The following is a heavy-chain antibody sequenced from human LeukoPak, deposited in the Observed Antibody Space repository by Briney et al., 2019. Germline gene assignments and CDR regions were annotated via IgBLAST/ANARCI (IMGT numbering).Heavy chain of an antibody. CDR1: GFTFSTYS. CDR3: AKVGGYYGSGIFDY. D-gene: IGHD3-10*01. J-gene: IGHJ4*02. V-gene: IGHV3-48*01. Sequence: GGSLRLSCAASGFTFSTYSMNWVRQAPGKGLEWVSYISSSSSTIYYADSVKGRFTISRDNAKNSLYLQMNSLRAEDTAVYYCAKVGGYYGSGIFDYWGQGTLVTVSS. CDR2: ISSSSSTI.